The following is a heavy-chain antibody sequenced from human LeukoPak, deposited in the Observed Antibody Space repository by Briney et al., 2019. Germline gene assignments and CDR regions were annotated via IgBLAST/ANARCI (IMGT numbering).Heavy chain of an antibody. V-gene: IGHV5-51*01. CDR2: IYPGDSDT. J-gene: IGHJ6*02. CDR3: ARRHEVSGYSLYGMDV. D-gene: IGHD3-3*01. Sequence: GAPLKISCKGSGSRFTSYWIGWVRQLPGKGLEWMGIIYPGDSDTRYRPSFQGQVTISADKSISTAYLQCGSLKASDTAMYYCARRHEVSGYSLYGMDVWGQGTTVTVSS. CDR1: GSRFTSYW.